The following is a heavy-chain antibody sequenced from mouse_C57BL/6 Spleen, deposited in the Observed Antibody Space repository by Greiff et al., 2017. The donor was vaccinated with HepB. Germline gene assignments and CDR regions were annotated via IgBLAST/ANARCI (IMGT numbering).Heavy chain of an antibody. D-gene: IGHD2-4*01. V-gene: IGHV5-16*01. Sequence: EVQLVESEGGLVQPGSSMKLSCTASGFTFSDYYMAWVRQVPEKGLEWVANINYDGSSTYYLDSLKSRFIISRDNAKNILYLQMSSLKSEDTATYYCARVGDYDEFAYWGQGTLVTVSA. CDR3: ARVGDYDEFAY. CDR2: INYDGSST. J-gene: IGHJ3*01. CDR1: GFTFSDYY.